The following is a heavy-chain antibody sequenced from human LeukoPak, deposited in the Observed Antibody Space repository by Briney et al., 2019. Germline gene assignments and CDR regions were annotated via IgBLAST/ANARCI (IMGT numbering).Heavy chain of an antibody. D-gene: IGHD3-3*01. Sequence: SETLSLTCAVYGGSFSGYYWSWIRQPPGKGLEWIGEINHSGSTNYNPSLKSRVTISVDTSKNQFSLKLSSVTAADTAVYYCARVIGSDYDFWSGYYYGRVSGRGRPHYYYYMDVWGKGTTVTASS. J-gene: IGHJ6*03. V-gene: IGHV4-34*01. CDR2: INHSGST. CDR1: GGSFSGYY. CDR3: ARVIGSDYDFWSGYYYGRVSGRGRPHYYYYMDV.